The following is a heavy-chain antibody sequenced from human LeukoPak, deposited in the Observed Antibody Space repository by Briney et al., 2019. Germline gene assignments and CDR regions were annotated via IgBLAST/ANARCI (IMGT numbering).Heavy chain of an antibody. D-gene: IGHD3-22*01. Sequence: ASVKVSCKASGYTFTSYYMHWVRQAPGQGLEWMGIINPSGGSTNYAQKFQGRVTITADKSTSTAYMELSSLRSEDTAVYYCASSYYDSSGYYNWGQGTLVTVSS. CDR3: ASSYYDSSGYYN. CDR1: GYTFTSYY. J-gene: IGHJ4*02. V-gene: IGHV1-46*01. CDR2: INPSGGST.